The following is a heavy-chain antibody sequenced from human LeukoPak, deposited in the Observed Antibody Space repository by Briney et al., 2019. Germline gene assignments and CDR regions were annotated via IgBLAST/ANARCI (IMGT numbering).Heavy chain of an antibody. CDR3: AKDKDWDYFDY. D-gene: IGHD3/OR15-3a*01. J-gene: IGHJ4*02. CDR2: ISYDGSNK. CDR1: GFTFSSYG. Sequence: GGSLRLSCAASGFTFSSYGMHWVRQAPGKGLEWVAVISYDGSNKYYADSVKGRFAISRDNSKNTLYLQMNSLRAEDTAVYYCAKDKDWDYFDYWGQGTLVTVSS. V-gene: IGHV3-30*18.